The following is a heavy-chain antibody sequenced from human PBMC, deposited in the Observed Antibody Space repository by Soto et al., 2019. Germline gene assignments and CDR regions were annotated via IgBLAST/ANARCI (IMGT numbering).Heavy chain of an antibody. CDR2: INHSGST. CDR3: ARGRGYCSGGSCYSPKYFQH. J-gene: IGHJ1*01. CDR1: GGSFSGYY. D-gene: IGHD2-15*01. Sequence: QVQLQQWGAGLLKPSKTLSLTCAVYGGSFSGYYWSWIRQPPGKGLEWIGEINHSGSTNYNPSLKSRVTISVDTSKNQFSLKLSSVTAADTAVYYCARGRGYCSGGSCYSPKYFQHWGQGTLVTVSS. V-gene: IGHV4-34*01.